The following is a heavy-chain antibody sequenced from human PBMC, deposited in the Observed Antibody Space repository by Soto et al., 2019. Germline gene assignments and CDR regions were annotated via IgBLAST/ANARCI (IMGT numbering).Heavy chain of an antibody. V-gene: IGHV1-18*01. D-gene: IGHD1-1*01. CDR3: ARGGYGDY. Sequence: QVHLVQSGAEVRKPGASVKVSCKGSGYTFTSYGIAWVRQAPGQGLEWMGWISAHNDNTNYAQKVQGRATVTRDTSTSAAYMELRNLGSDDTAVYYCARGGYGDYWGQGALVTVSS. J-gene: IGHJ4*02. CDR2: ISAHNDNT. CDR1: GYTFTSYG.